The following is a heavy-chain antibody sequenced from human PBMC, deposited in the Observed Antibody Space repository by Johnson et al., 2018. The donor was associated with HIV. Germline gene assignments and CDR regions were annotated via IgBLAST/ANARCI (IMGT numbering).Heavy chain of an antibody. D-gene: IGHD2-15*01. V-gene: IGHV3-13*01. CDR1: GFTLSRYD. J-gene: IGHJ3*02. CDR3: ARARIGSGGGFDI. CDR2: IGTSGDT. Sequence: VLLVESGGGLVQPGGSLRLSCAASGFTLSRYDMHWVRQPTGKGLEWVSGIGTSGDTYSGSVKGRFTVSRENAKNFLYLQMNSLRAEDTAVYYCARARIGSGGGFDIWGQGTMVTVSS.